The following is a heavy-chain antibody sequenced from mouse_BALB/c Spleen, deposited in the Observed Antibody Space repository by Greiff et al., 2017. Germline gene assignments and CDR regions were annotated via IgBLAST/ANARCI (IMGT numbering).Heavy chain of an antibody. CDR3: TPTVVATKDAMDY. V-gene: IGHV1-5*01. Sequence: VQLQQSGTVLARPGASVKMSCKASGYSFTSYWMHWVKQRPGQGLEWIGAIYPGNSDTSYNQKFKGKAKLTAVTSASTAYMELSSLTNEDSAVYYCTPTVVATKDAMDYWGQGTSVTVSS. CDR1: GYSFTSYW. D-gene: IGHD1-1*01. CDR2: IYPGNSDT. J-gene: IGHJ4*01.